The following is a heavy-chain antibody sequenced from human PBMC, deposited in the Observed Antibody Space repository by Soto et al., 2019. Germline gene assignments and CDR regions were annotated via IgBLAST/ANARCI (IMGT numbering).Heavy chain of an antibody. CDR2: IIPILGIA. Sequence: QVQLVQSGAEVKKPGSSVKVSCKASGGTFSSYTISWVRQAPGQGLEWMGRIIPILGIANYAQKFQGRVTITADKSTSTAYMELSSLRSEDTAVYYCARGGYDFWSGYNWFDPWGQGTLVTVSS. D-gene: IGHD3-3*01. J-gene: IGHJ5*02. V-gene: IGHV1-69*02. CDR1: GGTFSSYT. CDR3: ARGGYDFWSGYNWFDP.